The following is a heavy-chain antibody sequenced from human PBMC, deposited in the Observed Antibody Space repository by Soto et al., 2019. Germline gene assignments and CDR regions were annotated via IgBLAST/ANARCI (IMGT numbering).Heavy chain of an antibody. V-gene: IGHV3-9*01. J-gene: IGHJ4*02. D-gene: IGHD7-27*01. CDR2: ISWNSDSV. CDR3: AKETQANLGTGGFDH. Sequence: GGSLRLSCAASGFSFDDCAMHWVRQAPGKGLEWVSGISWNSDSVGYTDSVKGRFTISRDNAKNSVYLQMNSLRPEDTAFYYCAKETQANLGTGGFDHWGQGVLVTVSS. CDR1: GFSFDDCA.